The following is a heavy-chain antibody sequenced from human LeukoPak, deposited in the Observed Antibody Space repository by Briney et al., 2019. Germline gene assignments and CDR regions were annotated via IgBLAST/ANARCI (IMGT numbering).Heavy chain of an antibody. V-gene: IGHV1-3*01. CDR2: IIPDNRAT. D-gene: IGHD2/OR15-2a*01. CDR1: GYTYSTHA. J-gene: IGHJ3*02. Sequence: ASVKVSCKASGYTYSTHAIHWVRQAPGQRLEWMAWIIPDNRATKYSQRLQGRITMTRDTSATTAYMELSSLTSEDTAVYFCARRSMASFLWPFDMWGQGTVVTVSS. CDR3: ARRSMASFLWPFDM.